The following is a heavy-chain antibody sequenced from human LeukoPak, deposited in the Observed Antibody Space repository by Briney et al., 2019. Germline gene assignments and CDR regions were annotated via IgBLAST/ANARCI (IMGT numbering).Heavy chain of an antibody. J-gene: IGHJ4*02. Sequence: ASVKVSCKASGYTFTSYGISWVRQAPGQGLEWMGWISAYNGNTNYAQKLQGRVTMTTDTSTSTAYMELRSLRSDDTAVYYCARAAKGYSSSWYFDYWSQGTLVTVSS. D-gene: IGHD6-13*01. CDR3: ARAAKGYSSSWYFDY. V-gene: IGHV1-18*01. CDR1: GYTFTSYG. CDR2: ISAYNGNT.